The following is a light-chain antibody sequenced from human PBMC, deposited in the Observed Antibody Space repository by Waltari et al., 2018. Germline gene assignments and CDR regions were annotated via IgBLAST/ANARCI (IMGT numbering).Light chain of an antibody. CDR2: AVS. V-gene: IGLV2-23*02. J-gene: IGLJ2*01. Sequence: QSALTQPASVSGSPGQSINSSCTGTSSADGNYTRLSWYHQHPGQAPKLMIYAVSKPPSWVSDRFSGSKSGDMASLTISGLQPEDEAEYYCSSYAGSSKGVFGGGTKVTVL. CDR1: SSADGNYTR. CDR3: SSYAGSSKGV.